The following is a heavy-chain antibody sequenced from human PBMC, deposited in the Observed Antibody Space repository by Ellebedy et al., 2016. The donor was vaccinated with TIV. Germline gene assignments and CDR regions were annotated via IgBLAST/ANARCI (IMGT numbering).Heavy chain of an antibody. CDR2: IYYSGST. Sequence: SETLSLTCAVYGGSFSGYYWSWIRQPPGKGLEWIGYIYYSGSTNYNPSLKSRVTISVDTSKNQFSLKLSSVTAADTAVYYCARDPGLLGPGPFDYWGQGTLVTVSS. J-gene: IGHJ4*02. CDR1: GGSFSGYY. D-gene: IGHD1-26*01. V-gene: IGHV4-59*01. CDR3: ARDPGLLGPGPFDY.